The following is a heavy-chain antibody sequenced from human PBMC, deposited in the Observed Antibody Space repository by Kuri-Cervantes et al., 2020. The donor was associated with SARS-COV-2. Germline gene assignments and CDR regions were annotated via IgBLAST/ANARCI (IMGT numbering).Heavy chain of an antibody. CDR2: ISSSGSTI. Sequence: GESLKISCAASGFIFSYYSMNWVRQAPGKGLEWVSYISSSGSTIYYADSVKGRFTISRDNAKNSLYLQMNSLRAEDTAVYYCAREIQWAIFLEGIFDYWGRGTLVTVSS. CDR3: AREIQWAIFLEGIFDY. J-gene: IGHJ4*02. CDR1: GFIFSYYS. D-gene: IGHD3-9*01. V-gene: IGHV3-48*04.